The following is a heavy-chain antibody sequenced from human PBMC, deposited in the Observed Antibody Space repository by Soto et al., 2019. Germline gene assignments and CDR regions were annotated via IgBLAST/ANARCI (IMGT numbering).Heavy chain of an antibody. V-gene: IGHV1-3*01. D-gene: IGHD2-21*01. CDR1: GYTFTDYA. Sequence: QVQLVQSGAEVKKPEASVKVFCKASGYTFTDYAIHWVRQAPGQRLEWMGWIAPGNGNTKYSQNFQGRVTITRDTSATTAYMELSSLRSEDTAVYYCAKGSRMWTPDYWGQGTLVTVSS. CDR3: AKGSRMWTPDY. J-gene: IGHJ4*02. CDR2: IAPGNGNT.